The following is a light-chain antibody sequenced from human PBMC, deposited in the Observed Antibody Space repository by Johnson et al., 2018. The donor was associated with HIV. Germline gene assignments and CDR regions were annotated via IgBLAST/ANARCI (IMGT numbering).Light chain of an antibody. Sequence: QSVLTQSPSVSAAPGQKVTISCSGSSSDIGNNYVSWYQQLPGTAPKLLIYDNDKRPSGIPDRFSGSNSGTSATLGITGLQTGEEADYYCGTWDSSLRGGVLRTGTKFTVL. V-gene: IGLV1-51*01. CDR3: GTWDSSLRGGV. J-gene: IGLJ1*01. CDR2: DND. CDR1: SSDIGNNY.